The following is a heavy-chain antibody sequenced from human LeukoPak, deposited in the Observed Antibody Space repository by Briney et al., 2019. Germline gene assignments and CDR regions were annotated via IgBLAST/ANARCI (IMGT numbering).Heavy chain of an antibody. D-gene: IGHD6-13*01. CDR2: ITSSSSYI. V-gene: IGHV3-21*01. J-gene: IGHJ4*02. Sequence: GGSLRLSCAASGFSFSIYSMNWVRQAPGKGLEWVSSITSSSSYIYYADSVKGRFTISRDNAKNSLYLQMNSLRAEDTAVYYCAREVLAPSNIATGFDQGGQGTLVTVSS. CDR3: AREVLAPSNIATGFDQ. CDR1: GFSFSIYS.